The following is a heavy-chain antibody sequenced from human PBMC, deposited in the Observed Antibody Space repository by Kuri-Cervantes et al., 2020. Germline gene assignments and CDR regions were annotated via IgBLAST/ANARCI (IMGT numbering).Heavy chain of an antibody. J-gene: IGHJ4*02. CDR1: GFTFSSYW. Sequence: GESLKISCAASGFTFSSYWMSWVRQAPGKGLEWVANIKQDGSEKYYVDSVKGRFTISRDNAKNSLYLQMNSLRAEDTALYYCAKNSYDILTGYFDYWGQGTLVTVSS. V-gene: IGHV3-7*05. CDR2: IKQDGSEK. D-gene: IGHD3-9*01. CDR3: AKNSYDILTGYFDY.